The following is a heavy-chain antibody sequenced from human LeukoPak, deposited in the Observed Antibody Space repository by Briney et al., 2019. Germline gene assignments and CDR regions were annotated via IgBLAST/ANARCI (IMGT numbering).Heavy chain of an antibody. CDR3: ARALYYYDSSGYYYDY. J-gene: IGHJ4*02. D-gene: IGHD3-22*01. V-gene: IGHV4-59*01. Sequence: SQTLPLTCTVSGGSISSYYWSWIRQPPGKGLEWIGYTYYSGSTNYNPSLKSRVTISVDTSKNQFSLKLSSVTAADTAVYYCARALYYYDSSGYYYDYWGQGTLVTVSS. CDR2: TYYSGST. CDR1: GGSISSYY.